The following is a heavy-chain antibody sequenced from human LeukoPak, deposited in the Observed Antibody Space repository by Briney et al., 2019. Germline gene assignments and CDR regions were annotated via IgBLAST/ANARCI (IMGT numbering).Heavy chain of an antibody. Sequence: GGSLRLSCAASGFTFSSYAMSWVRQAPGKGLEWVSAISGSGGSTYYADSVKGRFTIPRDNSKNTLYLQMNSLRAEDTAVYYCAREGIDYYDSSGYYITPPFDYWGQGTLVTVSS. V-gene: IGHV3-23*01. J-gene: IGHJ4*02. D-gene: IGHD3-22*01. CDR1: GFTFSSYA. CDR2: ISGSGGST. CDR3: AREGIDYYDSSGYYITPPFDY.